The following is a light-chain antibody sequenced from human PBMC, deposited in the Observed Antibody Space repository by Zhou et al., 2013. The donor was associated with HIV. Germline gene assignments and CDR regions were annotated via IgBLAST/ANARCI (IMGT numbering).Light chain of an antibody. CDR1: HDVKTH. CDR3: T. CDR2: SAS. V-gene: IGKV1-8*01. Sequence: ATRMTQSPLSVSASTGDRVTITCRASHDVKTHVAWYQQKPGKAPRLLISSASSLQPEVPSRFSGSGSGTNFTFFDSPRPYLTYGTGTFTFG. J-gene: IGKJ1*01.